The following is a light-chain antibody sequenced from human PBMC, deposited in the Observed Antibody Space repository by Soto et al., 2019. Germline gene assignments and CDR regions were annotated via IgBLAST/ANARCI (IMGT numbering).Light chain of an antibody. CDR1: SSDVGSYNL. Sequence: QSALTQPASVSGSPGQSITISCTGTSSDVGSYNLVSWYQQHPGKAPKLMIYEGSKRPSGVSNRFSGSKSGNTASLTISGLQAEDEADYYCCSYAGSSTPVVFGGGTKVNVL. V-gene: IGLV2-23*01. CDR2: EGS. J-gene: IGLJ2*01. CDR3: CSYAGSSTPVV.